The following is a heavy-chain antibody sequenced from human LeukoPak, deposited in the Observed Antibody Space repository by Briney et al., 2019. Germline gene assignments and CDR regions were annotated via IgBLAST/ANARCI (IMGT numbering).Heavy chain of an antibody. CDR1: VYTFNVYY. D-gene: IGHD3-3*01. CDR2: INPNSGGT. Sequence: GASVTVSYKSSVYTFNVYYMHWVPQAPGQGLEGVGWINPNSGGTNYPQKFQGRVTMTRDTSISTAYMELRRLRSDDTAVNSCARLTYYDFWSGYNYAFDIWGQGTMVTVSS. CDR3: ARLTYYDFWSGYNYAFDI. J-gene: IGHJ3*02. V-gene: IGHV1-2*02.